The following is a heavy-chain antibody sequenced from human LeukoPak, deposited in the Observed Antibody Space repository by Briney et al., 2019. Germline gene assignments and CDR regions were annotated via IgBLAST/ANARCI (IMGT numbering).Heavy chain of an antibody. Sequence: PGGSLRLSCAASGFTFSNYAKSWVRQAPGKGLEWVSSISSTSSYIYYADSVKGRFTISRDNAKNSLYLQMNSLRAEDTAVYYCARPTGYSSSWYDAFDIWGQGTMVTVSS. CDR1: GFTFSNYA. CDR3: ARPTGYSSSWYDAFDI. J-gene: IGHJ3*02. D-gene: IGHD6-13*01. CDR2: ISSTSSYI. V-gene: IGHV3-21*01.